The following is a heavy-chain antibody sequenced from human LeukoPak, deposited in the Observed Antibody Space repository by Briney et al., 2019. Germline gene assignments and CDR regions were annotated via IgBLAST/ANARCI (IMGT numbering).Heavy chain of an antibody. Sequence: PGGSLRLSCAASGFTFSSYSMNWVRQAPGKGLEWVSYISGSSSTIYYADSVKGRFTISRDNAKNSLYLQMNSLRAADTAVYYCARDNPISDSDWGQGTLVTVSS. CDR1: GFTFSSYS. D-gene: IGHD3-3*01. CDR2: ISGSSSTI. V-gene: IGHV3-48*01. CDR3: ARDNPISDSD. J-gene: IGHJ4*02.